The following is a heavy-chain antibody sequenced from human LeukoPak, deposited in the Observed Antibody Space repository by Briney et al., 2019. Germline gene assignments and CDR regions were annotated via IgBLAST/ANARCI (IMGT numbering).Heavy chain of an antibody. D-gene: IGHD2-2*01. J-gene: IGHJ4*02. CDR2: IRYDGSNK. CDR3: AKIVVVPAAMRDG. Sequence: QPGGSLRLSCAASGFTFSSYGMRWVRQAPGKGLEWVAFIRYDGSNKYYADSVKGRFTISRDNSKNTLYLQMNSLRAEDTAVYYCAKIVVVPAAMRDGWGQGTLVTVSS. V-gene: IGHV3-30*02. CDR1: GFTFSSYG.